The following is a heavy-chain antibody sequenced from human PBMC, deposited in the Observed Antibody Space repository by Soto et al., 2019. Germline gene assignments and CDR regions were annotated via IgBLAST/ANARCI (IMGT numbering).Heavy chain of an antibody. D-gene: IGHD1-26*01. V-gene: IGHV3-74*01. CDR2: IHSDGSST. CDR1: GFTFSYYW. J-gene: IGHJ3*01. CDR3: ARGQWGAFDL. Sequence: DVQLVESGGGSVQPGGSLSLSCAATGFTFSYYWMHWVRQAPGKGLVWVSRIHSDGSSTTDADSVNGRFTISRDNAKNTLYLQMNSLRAEDTAVYYCARGQWGAFDLWGQGTMVTVAS.